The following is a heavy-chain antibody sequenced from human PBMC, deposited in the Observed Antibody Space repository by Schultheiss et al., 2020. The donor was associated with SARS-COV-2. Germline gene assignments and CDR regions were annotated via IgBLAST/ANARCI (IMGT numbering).Heavy chain of an antibody. J-gene: IGHJ4*02. CDR3: ARVEDYGDSFDY. Sequence: SQTLSLTCTVSGGSISSDSYYWSWIRQHPGKGLEWIGYIYYSGSTYYNPSLKSRITISVDTSKNQFSLKLSSVTAAYTAVYYCARVEDYGDSFDYWGQGTLVTVSS. CDR2: IYYSGST. V-gene: IGHV4-31*03. D-gene: IGHD4-17*01. CDR1: GGSISSDSYY.